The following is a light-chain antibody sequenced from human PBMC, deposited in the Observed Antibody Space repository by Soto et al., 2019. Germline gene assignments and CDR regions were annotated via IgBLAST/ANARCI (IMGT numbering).Light chain of an antibody. Sequence: QSVLSQRTSVSGSRGQSIAISWTGTSSDVGGYNYVSWHQQHPGKAPKVLISVVSNRPSGVSNRFSGSKSGNTASLTISGLQAEDEADYYCSSYRSGGTFVFGSGTKVTVL. J-gene: IGLJ1*01. CDR1: SSDVGGYNY. CDR2: VVS. V-gene: IGLV2-14*01. CDR3: SSYRSGGTFV.